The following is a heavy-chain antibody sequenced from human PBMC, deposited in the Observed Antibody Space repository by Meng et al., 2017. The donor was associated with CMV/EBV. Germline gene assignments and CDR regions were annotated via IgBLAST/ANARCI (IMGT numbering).Heavy chain of an antibody. D-gene: IGHD6-19*01. J-gene: IGHJ4*02. CDR3: AKDQVDSSGWLTTFDY. CDR2: IRYDGSNK. Sequence: GESLKISCAASGFTFSSYGMHWVRQAPGKGLEWVAFIRYDGSNKCYADSVKGRFTISRDNSKNTLYLQMNSLRAEDTAVYYCAKDQVDSSGWLTTFDYWGQGTLVTVSS. CDR1: GFTFSSYG. V-gene: IGHV3-30*02.